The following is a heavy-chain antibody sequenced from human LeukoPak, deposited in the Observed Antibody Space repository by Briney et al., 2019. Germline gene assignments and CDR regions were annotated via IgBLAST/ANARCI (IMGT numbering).Heavy chain of an antibody. CDR1: GGSISSYY. CDR2: IYYSGST. Sequence: SETLSLTCTVSGGSISSYYWSWIRQPPGKGLEWIGYIYYSGSTNYNPSLKSRVTISVDTSKNQFSLRLNSVTAADTAVYYCARESGDTIFGVVINAFDIWGQGTLVTVSS. J-gene: IGHJ3*02. V-gene: IGHV4-59*01. CDR3: ARESGDTIFGVVINAFDI. D-gene: IGHD3-3*01.